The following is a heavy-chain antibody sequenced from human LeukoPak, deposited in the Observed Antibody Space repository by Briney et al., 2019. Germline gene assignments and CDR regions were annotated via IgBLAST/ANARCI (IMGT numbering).Heavy chain of an antibody. CDR3: VRTLHFLEWSRSGPYFQH. V-gene: IGHV3-11*04. D-gene: IGHD3-3*01. CDR1: GFTFSDYY. Sequence: GGSLRLSYAASGFTFSDYYMTWIRQAPGKGLEWLSYISNSGDNIFYADSVKGRFTISRDNAKTSLYLQMNSLTAEDTAIYYCVRTLHFLEWSRSGPYFQHWGQGTLLTVSS. J-gene: IGHJ1*01. CDR2: ISNSGDNI.